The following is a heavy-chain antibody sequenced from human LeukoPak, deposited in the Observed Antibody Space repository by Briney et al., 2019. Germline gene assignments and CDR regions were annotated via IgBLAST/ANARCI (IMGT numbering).Heavy chain of an antibody. J-gene: IGHJ4*02. V-gene: IGHV4-30-4*08. Sequence: SETLSLTCTVSGGSISSGDYYWSWIRQPPGKGLEWIGYSYYSGSTYYNPSLKSRVTISVDTSKNQFSLKLSSVTAADTAVYYCASSIVGASTAITLFDYWGQGTLVTVSS. CDR2: SYYSGST. CDR3: ASSIVGASTAITLFDY. CDR1: GGSISSGDYY. D-gene: IGHD1-26*01.